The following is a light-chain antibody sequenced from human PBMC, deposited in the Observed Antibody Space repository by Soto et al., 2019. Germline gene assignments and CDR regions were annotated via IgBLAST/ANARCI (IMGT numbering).Light chain of an antibody. CDR1: QSVSSNY. Sequence: EVVMTQSPASLSASPGESSTLSCRASQSVSSNYLAWYQQKPGQAPRLLIYGASSRATGIPDRFSGSGSGTDFTLTISRLEPEDFAVYYCQQYGSSPTFGQGTKVDIK. CDR3: QQYGSSPT. CDR2: GAS. V-gene: IGKV3-20*01. J-gene: IGKJ1*01.